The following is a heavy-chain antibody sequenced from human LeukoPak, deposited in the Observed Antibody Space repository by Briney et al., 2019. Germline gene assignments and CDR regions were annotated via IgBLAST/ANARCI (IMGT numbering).Heavy chain of an antibody. CDR3: ARDGSGWYEAYFDY. CDR1: GFTFSSYV. V-gene: IGHV3-30-3*01. J-gene: IGHJ4*02. D-gene: IGHD6-19*01. Sequence: PGGSLRLSCAASGFTFSSYVMHWVRQAPGKGLEWVAVISYDGSNKYYADSVKGRFTISRDNSKNTLYLQMNSLRAEDTAVYYCARDGSGWYEAYFDYWGQGTLVTVSS. CDR2: ISYDGSNK.